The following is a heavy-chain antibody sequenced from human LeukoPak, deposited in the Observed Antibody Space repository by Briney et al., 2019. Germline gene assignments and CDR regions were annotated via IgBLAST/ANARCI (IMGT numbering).Heavy chain of an antibody. CDR1: GLTVSSNY. CDR2: IYGGGST. V-gene: IGHV3-53*01. CDR3: ARYPSDQYYFDY. J-gene: IGHJ4*02. Sequence: GGSLTLSCAPSGLTVSSNYMSWVRQAPGKGLECVSVIYGGGSTYYADSVKGRFTISRDNSKNTLYLQMNSLRAEDTAVYYCARYPSDQYYFDYWGQGTLVTVSS.